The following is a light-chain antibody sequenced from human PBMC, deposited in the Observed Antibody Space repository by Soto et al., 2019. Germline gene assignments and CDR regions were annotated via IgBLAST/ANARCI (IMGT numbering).Light chain of an antibody. V-gene: IGLV1-40*01. Sequence: QAVVTQSPSASGAPGQRVTISCTGSSSNIGAGYDVHWYQQLPGTAPKLLIYGNSNRPSGVPDRFSGSKSGTSASLAITGLQAEDEADYYCQSYDSSLSGVVFGGGTQLTVL. CDR2: GNS. CDR1: SSNIGAGYD. CDR3: QSYDSSLSGVV. J-gene: IGLJ2*01.